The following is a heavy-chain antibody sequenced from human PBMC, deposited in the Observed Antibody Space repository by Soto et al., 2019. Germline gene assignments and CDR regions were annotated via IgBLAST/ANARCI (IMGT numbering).Heavy chain of an antibody. Sequence: QVQLVESRGGVVQPGRSLRLSCAASGFTFSSYGMHWVRQAPGKGLEWVAVIWYDGSNKYYADSVKGRFTISRDNSKNTLYLQMNSLRAEDTAVYYCARIMCGGDCYDFDYWGQGTLVTVSS. CDR2: IWYDGSNK. V-gene: IGHV3-33*01. J-gene: IGHJ4*02. D-gene: IGHD2-21*02. CDR3: ARIMCGGDCYDFDY. CDR1: GFTFSSYG.